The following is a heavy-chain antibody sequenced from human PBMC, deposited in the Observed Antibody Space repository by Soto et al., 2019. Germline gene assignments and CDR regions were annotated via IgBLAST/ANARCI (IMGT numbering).Heavy chain of an antibody. D-gene: IGHD5-18*01. V-gene: IGHV2-5*02. CDR1: GFSLSTNGVG. J-gene: IGHJ4*02. CDR2: FYWVDDK. CDR3: AQKPYSFRWAVDY. Sequence: SGPTLVNPTQTLTLTCSFSGFSLSTNGVGVGWIRQLPGKALEWLAFFYWVDDKRYSPFLKTSLPFTKDTSKNQVVLTMPNMDSVDTATYYCAQKPYSFRWAVDYWGQGALVTVSS.